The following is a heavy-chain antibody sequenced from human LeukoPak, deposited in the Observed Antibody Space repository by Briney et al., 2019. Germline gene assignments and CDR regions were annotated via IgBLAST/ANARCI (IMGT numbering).Heavy chain of an antibody. CDR2: LYYSGST. CDR1: GGSISSYY. V-gene: IGHV4-59*12. Sequence: SETLSLTCTVSGGSISSYYWNWIRQRPGKGLEWIGDLYYSGSTNYNPSLKSRVIISVDTSKNHFSLRLRSVTAADTAVYYCARSTSRDVYFDYWGQGTLVTVSS. CDR3: ARSTSRDVYFDY. J-gene: IGHJ4*02. D-gene: IGHD3-10*01.